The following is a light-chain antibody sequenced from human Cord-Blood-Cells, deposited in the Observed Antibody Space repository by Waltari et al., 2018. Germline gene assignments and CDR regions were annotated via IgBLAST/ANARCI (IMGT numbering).Light chain of an antibody. CDR1: QSISSW. J-gene: IGKJ2*01. CDR2: DAS. CDR3: QQYNSYSPGYT. Sequence: DIQMTQSPSTLSASVGDSVPIPCRASQSISSWLAWYQQKPGKAPKLLIYDASSLESGVPSRFSGSGSGTEFTLTISSLQPDDFATYYCQQYNSYSPGYTFGQGTKLEIK. V-gene: IGKV1-5*01.